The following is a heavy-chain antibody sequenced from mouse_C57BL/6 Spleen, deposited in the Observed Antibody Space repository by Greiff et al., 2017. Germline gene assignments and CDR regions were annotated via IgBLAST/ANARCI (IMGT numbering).Heavy chain of an antibody. CDR2: INYDGSST. J-gene: IGHJ3*01. Sequence: EVQVVESEGGLVQPGSSMKLSCTASGFTFSDYYMAWVRQVPEKGLEWVANINYDGSSTYYLDSLKSRFIISRDNAKNILYLQMSSLKSEDTATXYCARDGDYDGFAYWGQGTLVTVSA. CDR3: ARDGDYDGFAY. D-gene: IGHD2-4*01. CDR1: GFTFSDYY. V-gene: IGHV5-16*01.